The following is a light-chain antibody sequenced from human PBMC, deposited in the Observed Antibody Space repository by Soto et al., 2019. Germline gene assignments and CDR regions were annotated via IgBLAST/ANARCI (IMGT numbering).Light chain of an antibody. CDR3: SSYAGSNNPV. J-gene: IGLJ1*01. V-gene: IGLV2-8*01. CDR1: SSDVGGYNY. CDR2: EVS. Sequence: QSVLTQPPSASGSPGQSVTISCAGTSSDVGGYNYVSWYQQHPGKAPKLMIYEVSKRPSGVPDRFSGSKSGNTASLTVSGLQAEDEADYYCSSYAGSNNPVVGTGTKVTVL.